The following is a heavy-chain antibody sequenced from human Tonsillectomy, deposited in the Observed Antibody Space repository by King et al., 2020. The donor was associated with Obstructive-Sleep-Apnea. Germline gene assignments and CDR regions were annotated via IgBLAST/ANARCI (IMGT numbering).Heavy chain of an antibody. CDR2: IWYDGSNK. Sequence: HVQLVESGGGVVQPGRSLRLSCAASGFTFSSYGMHWVRQAPGKGLEWVAVIWYDGSNKYYADSVKGRFTISRDNSKNTLYLQMNSLRAEDTAVYYCAKDRSADYDFWTYYYYGMDVWGQGTTVTVSS. CDR3: AKDRSADYDFWTYYYYGMDV. D-gene: IGHD3-3*01. CDR1: GFTFSSYG. V-gene: IGHV3-33*06. J-gene: IGHJ6*02.